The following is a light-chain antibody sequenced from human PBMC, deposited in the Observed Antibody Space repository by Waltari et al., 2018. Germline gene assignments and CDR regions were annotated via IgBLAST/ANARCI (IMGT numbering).Light chain of an antibody. CDR2: EVR. Sequence: SALTQPASGSGSPGKPTTVSGTGTSGEVGSNNLVPWYKQHQGKAPKLIIYEVREGPSGVSDRFSGSKSGNTASLTISGLQAEDEGDYYCCSFAGSSISMVFGGGTKLTVL. J-gene: IGLJ2*01. V-gene: IGLV2-23*02. CDR3: CSFAGSSISMV. CDR1: SGEVGSNNL.